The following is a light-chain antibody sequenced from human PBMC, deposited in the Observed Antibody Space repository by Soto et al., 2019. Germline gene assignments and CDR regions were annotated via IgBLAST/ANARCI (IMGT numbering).Light chain of an antibody. V-gene: IGKV3-11*01. CDR2: ETI. CDR3: QQRSNWPLT. CDR1: QSD. J-gene: IGKJ4*01. Sequence: ACKTGQSDRAWYEAWSGQTPRLPTYETINGATGRPARFSGSGSGTDFTITISRLEPEDFAVYYGQQRSNWPLTFGGGTKVDIK.